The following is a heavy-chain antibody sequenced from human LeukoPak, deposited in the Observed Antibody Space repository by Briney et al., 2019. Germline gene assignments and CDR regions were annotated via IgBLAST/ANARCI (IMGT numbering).Heavy chain of an antibody. CDR3: ARHSSNWYVDWFDP. D-gene: IGHD6-13*01. J-gene: IGHJ5*02. CDR2: IYYSGST. CDR1: GDSISSYY. V-gene: IGHV4-59*08. Sequence: SETLALTCTGSGDSISSYYWSWIRQPPGKGLEWIGYIYYSGSTNYNPSLKSRVTISVDTSKNQFSLKLSSVTAADTAVYYCARHSSNWYVDWFDPWGQGTLVTVSS.